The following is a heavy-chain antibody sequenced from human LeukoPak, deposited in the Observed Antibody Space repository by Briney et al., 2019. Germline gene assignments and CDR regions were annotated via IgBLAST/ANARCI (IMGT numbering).Heavy chain of an antibody. D-gene: IGHD2-21*02. Sequence: GGSLRLSCVASGFTFNNYEMNWVRQAPGKGLEWVSYISQSGSTTRYTDSVKGRFTISRDNAKNSLYLQLSSLRVEDMGVYYCARDGVTAAPWALDLWGQGTVVSVSS. J-gene: IGHJ3*01. CDR3: ARDGVTAAPWALDL. CDR1: GFTFNNYE. CDR2: ISQSGSTT. V-gene: IGHV3-48*03.